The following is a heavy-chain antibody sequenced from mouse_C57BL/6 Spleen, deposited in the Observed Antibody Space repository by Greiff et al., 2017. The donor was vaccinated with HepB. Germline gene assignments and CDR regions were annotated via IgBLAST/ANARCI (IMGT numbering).Heavy chain of an antibody. Sequence: EVKVEESGPGLVKPSQSLSLTCSVTGYSITSGYYWNWIRQFPGNKLEWMGYISYDGSNNYNPSLKNRISITRDTSKNQFFLKLNSVTTEDTATYYCARDNYYYGTGYWGQGTTLTVSS. D-gene: IGHD1-1*01. CDR1: GYSITSGYY. CDR2: ISYDGSN. J-gene: IGHJ2*01. CDR3: ARDNYYYGTGY. V-gene: IGHV3-6*01.